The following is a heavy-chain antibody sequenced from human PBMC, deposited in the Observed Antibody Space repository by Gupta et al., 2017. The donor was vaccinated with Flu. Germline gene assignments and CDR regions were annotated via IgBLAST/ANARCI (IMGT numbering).Heavy chain of an antibody. CDR2: IYYSGST. CDR3: CGGSSIAVAGTSRIDY. CDR1: GGSISSSSYY. J-gene: IGHJ4*02. V-gene: IGHV4-39*01. D-gene: IGHD6-19*01. Sequence: QLQLQESGPGLVKPSETLSLTCTVSGGSISSSSYYWGWIRQPPGKGLEWIGSIYYSGSTYYNPFLKSRVTISVDTSKNQFALQLSSVTAADTAVYYCCGGSSIAVAGTSRIDYWGQGTLVTVSS.